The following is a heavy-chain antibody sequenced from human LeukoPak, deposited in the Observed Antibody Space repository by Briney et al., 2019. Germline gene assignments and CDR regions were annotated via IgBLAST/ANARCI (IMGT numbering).Heavy chain of an antibody. V-gene: IGHV3-23*01. Sequence: GGSLRLSCAASGFTFSSYAMSWVRQAPGKGLEWVSVISRSGDNTYYADSVKGRFTISRDNSKNTLYLQMNSLRAEDTAVYYCAKGNTMYTAYYFDYWGQGTLVTVSS. CDR2: ISRSGDNT. J-gene: IGHJ4*02. CDR1: GFTFSSYA. D-gene: IGHD3-10*02. CDR3: AKGNTMYTAYYFDY.